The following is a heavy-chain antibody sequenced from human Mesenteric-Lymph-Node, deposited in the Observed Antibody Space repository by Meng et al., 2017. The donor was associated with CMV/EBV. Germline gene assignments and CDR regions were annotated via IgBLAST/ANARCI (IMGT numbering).Heavy chain of an antibody. CDR3: AGSLFNWYFDL. J-gene: IGHJ2*01. V-gene: IGHV4-4*02. D-gene: IGHD1-26*01. Sequence: LTSAVSGGSISRSNWWSWVRQPPGKGLEWIGEIYHSGSTIYNPSLKSRVTISVDKSRNQFSLKLSSVTAADTAVYYCAGSLFNWYFDLWGRGTLVTVSS. CDR1: GGSISRSNW. CDR2: IYHSGST.